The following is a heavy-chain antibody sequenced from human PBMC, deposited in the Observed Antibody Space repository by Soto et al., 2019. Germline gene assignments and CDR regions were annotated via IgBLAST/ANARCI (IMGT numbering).Heavy chain of an antibody. V-gene: IGHV3-30*18. CDR3: AKPRGTWELLGFDY. Sequence: QVQLVESGGGVVQPGRSLRLSCAASGFTFSSYGMHWVRQAPGKGLEWVAVISYDGSNKYYADSVKGRFTISRDNSKNTLYLQMNSLRAEATAVYYCAKPRGTWELLGFDYWGQGTLVTVSS. J-gene: IGHJ4*02. D-gene: IGHD1-26*01. CDR1: GFTFSSYG. CDR2: ISYDGSNK.